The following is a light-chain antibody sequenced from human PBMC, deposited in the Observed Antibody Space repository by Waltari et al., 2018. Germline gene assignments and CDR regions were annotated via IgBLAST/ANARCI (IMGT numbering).Light chain of an antibody. CDR3: SAWDDRLNGYV. J-gene: IGLJ1*01. Sequence: QSVLTQPPSASGTPGQRVTISCSGGMSNIGDNTVNWYQQVPGTAPNLLLYSHNQRPSGGPHRFSGSISGTSASLAISGRQAEDEADYYCSAWDDRLNGYVFGTGTKVTVL. CDR1: MSNIGDNT. CDR2: SHN. V-gene: IGLV1-44*01.